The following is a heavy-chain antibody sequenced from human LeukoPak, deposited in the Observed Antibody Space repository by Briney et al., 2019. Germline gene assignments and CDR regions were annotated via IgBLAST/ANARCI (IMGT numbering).Heavy chain of an antibody. CDR3: AADRVSYSSSWYPYYWYFDL. CDR1: GFTFTSSA. J-gene: IGHJ2*01. CDR2: IVVGSGNT. Sequence: ASVKVSCKASGFTFTSSAVQWVRQARGQRLEWIGWIVVGSGNTNYAQKFQERVTITRDMSTSTAYMELSSLRSEDMAVYYCAADRVSYSSSWYPYYWYFDLWGRGTLVTVSS. D-gene: IGHD6-13*01. V-gene: IGHV1-58*01.